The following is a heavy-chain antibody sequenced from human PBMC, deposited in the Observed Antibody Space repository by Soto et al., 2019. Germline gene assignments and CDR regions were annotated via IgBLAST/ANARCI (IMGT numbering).Heavy chain of an antibody. J-gene: IGHJ6*02. CDR2: ISSSSSTI. CDR3: ARDQVGGYDTIKYYYYYGMDV. Sequence: EVQLVESGGGLVQPGGSLRLSCAASGFTFSSYSMNWVRQAPGKGLEWVSYISSSSSTIYYADSVKGRFTISRDNAKNSLYLQMNSLRDEDTAVYYCARDQVGGYDTIKYYYYYGMDVWGQGTTVTVSS. V-gene: IGHV3-48*02. D-gene: IGHD5-12*01. CDR1: GFTFSSYS.